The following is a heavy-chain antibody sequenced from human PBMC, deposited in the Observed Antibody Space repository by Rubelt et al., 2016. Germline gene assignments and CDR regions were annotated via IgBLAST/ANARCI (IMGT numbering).Heavy chain of an antibody. D-gene: IGHD4-11*01. CDR2: INHSGRT. J-gene: IGHJ5*02. Sequence: QVQLQQWGAGLLKPSETLSLTCAVYGGSFSDYYWSWIRQPPGKGLEWIGEINHSGRTNYNPSLKSRVTISVDTSKDQFSLKLNSVTAAATAVYYCARGHDYKSSWFDPWGQGTLVTVSS. CDR3: ARGHDYKSSWFDP. V-gene: IGHV4-34*01. CDR1: GGSFSDYY.